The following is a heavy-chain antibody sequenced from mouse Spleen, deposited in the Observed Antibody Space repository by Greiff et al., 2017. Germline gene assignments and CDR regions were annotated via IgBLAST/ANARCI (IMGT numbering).Heavy chain of an antibody. J-gene: IGHJ1*01. D-gene: IGHD2-1*01. V-gene: IGHV14-4*01. CDR3: THGNYWYFDV. CDR2: IDPENGDT. Sequence: EVQLQQSGAELVRPGASVKLSCTASGFNIKDDYMHWVKQRPEQGLEWIGWIDPENGDTEYASKFQGKATITADTSSNTAYLQLSSLTSEDTAVYYCTHGNYWYFDVWGAGTTVTVSS. CDR1: GFNIKDDY.